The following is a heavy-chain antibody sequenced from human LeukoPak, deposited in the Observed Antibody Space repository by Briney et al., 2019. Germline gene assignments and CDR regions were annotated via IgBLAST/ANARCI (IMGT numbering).Heavy chain of an antibody. D-gene: IGHD3-9*01. V-gene: IGHV3-30-3*01. Sequence: GGSLRLSCAASGFTFSSYAMHWVRQAPGKGLEWVAVISYDGSNKYYADSVEGRFTISRDNSKNTLYLQMNSLRAEDTAVYYCARDGLEFDWFSGQYYYYGMDVWGQGTTVTVSS. J-gene: IGHJ6*02. CDR3: ARDGLEFDWFSGQYYYYGMDV. CDR1: GFTFSSYA. CDR2: ISYDGSNK.